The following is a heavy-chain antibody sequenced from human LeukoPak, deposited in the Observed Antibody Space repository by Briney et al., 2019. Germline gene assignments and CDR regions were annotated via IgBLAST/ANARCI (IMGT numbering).Heavy chain of an antibody. J-gene: IGHJ4*02. V-gene: IGHV1-2*02. Sequence: GASVKVSCKASGYTFTGYYMHWVRQAPGQGLEWMGWINPNSGGTNYAQKFQGRVTMTTDTSTSTAYMELRSLRSDDTAVYYCARPTTYDILTGYDYWGQGTLATVSS. CDR2: INPNSGGT. CDR3: ARPTTYDILTGYDY. D-gene: IGHD3-9*01. CDR1: GYTFTGYY.